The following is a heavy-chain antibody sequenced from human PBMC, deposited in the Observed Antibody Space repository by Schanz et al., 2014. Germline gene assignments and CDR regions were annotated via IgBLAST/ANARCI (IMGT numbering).Heavy chain of an antibody. CDR2: IWYDGSNE. D-gene: IGHD3-22*01. CDR1: GFTLSSYG. J-gene: IGHJ3*01. CDR3: PRDYESALSSPRHDAFDV. Sequence: QVQLVESGGGVVQPGRSLRLSCSASGFTLSSYGMHWVRQSPGKGLEWVALIWYDGSNEYYADSVKGRFTISRDNPKKTLYLKINSLRAEDTSVYYCPRDYESALSSPRHDAFDVWGQGTVVTVSS. V-gene: IGHV3-33*01.